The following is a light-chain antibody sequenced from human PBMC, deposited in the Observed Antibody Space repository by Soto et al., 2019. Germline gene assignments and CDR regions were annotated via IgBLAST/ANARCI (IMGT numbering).Light chain of an antibody. CDR2: GAS. CDR1: QSVSSN. CDR3: QQYKNWPLT. J-gene: IGKJ4*01. V-gene: IGKV3-15*01. Sequence: EIVMTQSPATLSVSPGERATLSCRASQSVSSNLAWYQQKTSQAPRLLIYGASTRATGIPARFSGSGSGTELTLTISGLQSEDFAVYYCQQYKNWPLTFGGGTKVEMK.